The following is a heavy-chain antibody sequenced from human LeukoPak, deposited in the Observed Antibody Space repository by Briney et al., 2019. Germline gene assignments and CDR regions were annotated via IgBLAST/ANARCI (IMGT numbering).Heavy chain of an antibody. Sequence: SQTLSLTCTVSGGSISSETYYWTWVRQPAGKGLEWIGRIYSSGSTSYNPSLKSRVTISVDTSKNQFSLELNSVTASDTAVYYCARDYGDIPPDWYYDLWGRGTLVTVSS. CDR3: ARDYGDIPPDWYYDL. CDR1: GGSISSETYY. V-gene: IGHV4-61*02. D-gene: IGHD4-17*01. CDR2: IYSSGST. J-gene: IGHJ2*01.